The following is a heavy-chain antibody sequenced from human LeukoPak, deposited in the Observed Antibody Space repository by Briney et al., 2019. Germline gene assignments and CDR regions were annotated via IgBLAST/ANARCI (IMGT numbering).Heavy chain of an antibody. CDR3: AKDRRPYSSSSEVLDY. J-gene: IGHJ4*02. CDR2: ISGSGGST. CDR1: GFTFSSYA. V-gene: IGHV3-23*01. D-gene: IGHD6-6*01. Sequence: GGSLRLSCAASGFTFSSYAMSWVRQAPGRGLEWVSAISGSGGSTYYADSVKGRFTISRDNSKNTLYLQMNSLRAEDTAVYYCAKDRRPYSSSSEVLDYWGQGTLVTVSS.